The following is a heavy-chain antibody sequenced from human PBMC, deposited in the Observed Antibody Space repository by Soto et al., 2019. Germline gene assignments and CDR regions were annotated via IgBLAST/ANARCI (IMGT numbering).Heavy chain of an antibody. J-gene: IGHJ6*02. D-gene: IGHD1-26*01. V-gene: IGHV3-30-3*01. CDR1: GFTFSTYA. CDR2: ISYDGSSK. CDR3: ARDLKSGYSGSPWDYYYGMDV. Sequence: GGSLRLSCAASGFTFSTYAMHWVRQAPGKGLEWVSVISYDGSSKYYADSVKGRFTISRENSKNTLYLQMNSLRAEDTAVYYCARDLKSGYSGSPWDYYYGMDVWGQGTTVTVSS.